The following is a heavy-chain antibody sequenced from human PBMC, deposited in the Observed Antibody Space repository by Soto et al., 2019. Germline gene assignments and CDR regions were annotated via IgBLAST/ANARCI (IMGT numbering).Heavy chain of an antibody. D-gene: IGHD2-15*01. CDR1: GFTFSSYA. CDR2: ISGSGGST. V-gene: IGHV3-23*01. J-gene: IGHJ4*02. Sequence: EVQLLASGGGLVQPGGSLRLSCAASGFTFSSYAMSWVRQAPGKGLEWVSAISGSGGSTYYADSVKGRFTISRDNSKNTLYLQRTSLRAEDTAVYYCAKAQAVVADVGAETFDYWGQGTLVTFSS. CDR3: AKAQAVVADVGAETFDY.